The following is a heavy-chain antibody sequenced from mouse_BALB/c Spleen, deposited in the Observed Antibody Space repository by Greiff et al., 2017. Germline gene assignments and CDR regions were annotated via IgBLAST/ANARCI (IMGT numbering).Heavy chain of an antibody. J-gene: IGHJ4*01. D-gene: IGHD1-2*01. CDR3: ARERVITTATRGAMDY. V-gene: IGHV5-4*02. CDR1: GFTFSDYY. Sequence: EVKVVESGGGLVKPGGSLKLSCAASGFTFSDYYMYWVRQTPEKRLEWVATISDGGSYTYYPDSVKGRFTISRDNAKNNLYLQMSSLKSEDTAMYYCARERVITTATRGAMDYWGQGTSVTVSS. CDR2: ISDGGSYT.